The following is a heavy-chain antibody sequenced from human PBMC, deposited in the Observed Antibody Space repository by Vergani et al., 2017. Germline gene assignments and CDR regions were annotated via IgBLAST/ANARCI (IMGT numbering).Heavy chain of an antibody. D-gene: IGHD6-13*01. Sequence: QVQLVQSGAEVKKPGASVKVSCKASGYTFTSYGISWVRQAPGQRLEWMGWISAYKGNTNYAQKLQGRVTMTTDTSTSTAYMELRSLRSDDTAVYYGTRDPRISSSSYDRRLSSPPVTHYWSEGSLLAVSS. J-gene: IGHJ4*02. CDR1: GYTFTSYG. CDR2: ISAYKGNT. V-gene: IGHV1-18*01. CDR3: TRDPRISSSSYDRRLSSPPVTHY.